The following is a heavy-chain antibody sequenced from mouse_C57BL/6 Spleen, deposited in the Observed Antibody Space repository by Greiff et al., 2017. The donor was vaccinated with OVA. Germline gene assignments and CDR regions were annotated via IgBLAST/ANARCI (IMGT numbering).Heavy chain of an antibody. CDR2: ISSGSSTI. CDR1: GFTFSDYG. Sequence: EVKVVESGGGLVKPGGSLKLSCAASGFTFSDYGMHWVRQAPEKGLEWVAYISSGSSTIYNADTVKGRFTISRDNAKNTLFLQMTSLRSEDTAMYYCAGIDYDSSYWYFDVWGTGTTVTVSS. J-gene: IGHJ1*03. D-gene: IGHD2-4*01. CDR3: AGIDYDSSYWYFDV. V-gene: IGHV5-17*01.